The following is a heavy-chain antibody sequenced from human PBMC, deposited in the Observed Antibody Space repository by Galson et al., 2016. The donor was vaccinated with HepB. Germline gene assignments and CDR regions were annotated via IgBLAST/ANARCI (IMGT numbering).Heavy chain of an antibody. V-gene: IGHV3-7*01. CDR2: IKQDGSRK. J-gene: IGHJ5*02. D-gene: IGHD2-2*01. CDR3: ARRVGRAWFDP. Sequence: SLRLSCAATGFTFRSYWMRWVRQAPGKGLEWVATIKQDGSRKYYVDSVKGRFTISRDNAKNSLSLQMNSLRAEDTALYYCARRVGRAWFDPWGQGTLVTVSS. CDR1: GFTFRSYW.